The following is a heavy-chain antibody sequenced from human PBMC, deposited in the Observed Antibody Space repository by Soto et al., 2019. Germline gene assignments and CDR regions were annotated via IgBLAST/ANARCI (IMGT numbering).Heavy chain of an antibody. CDR1: RGTFSSYA. V-gene: IGHV1-69*13. D-gene: IGHD2-8*01. Sequence: SVKVSCKASRGTFSSYAISWVRQGPGQGLEWMGGIIPISGTTNHAQKFQDRVTITADESTTTAYMELSSLRSEDTAVYYCARERCSNGVCHGAFRGPIDFWGHGTPVTSPQ. CDR2: IIPISGTT. CDR3: ARERCSNGVCHGAFRGPIDF. J-gene: IGHJ4*01.